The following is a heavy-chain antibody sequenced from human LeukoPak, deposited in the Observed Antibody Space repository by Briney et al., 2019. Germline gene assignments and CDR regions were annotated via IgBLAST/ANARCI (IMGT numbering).Heavy chain of an antibody. CDR2: ISGGGGST. D-gene: IGHD4-17*01. V-gene: IGHV3-23*01. CDR3: AKKPATVTSPFDF. CDR1: GFTFSSYA. Sequence: GGSLRLSCAASGFTFSSYAMSWVRQAPGKGLEWVSAISGGGGSTDYADPVKGRFTISRDNSKNTLYLHMNSLTAEDTAVYYCAKKPATVTSPFDFWGQGILVTVSS. J-gene: IGHJ4*02.